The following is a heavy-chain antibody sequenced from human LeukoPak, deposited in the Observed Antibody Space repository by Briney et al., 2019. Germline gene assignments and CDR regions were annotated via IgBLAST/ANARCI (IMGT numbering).Heavy chain of an antibody. CDR1: GYTFTSYG. CDR3: ARDNGSYLIFQH. J-gene: IGHJ1*01. D-gene: IGHD1-26*01. Sequence: ASVKVSCKASGYTFTSYGISWVRQAPGQGIEWMGWISAYNGNTNYAQKLQGRVTMATDTSTSTAYMELRSLRSDDTAVYYRARDNGSYLIFQHWGQGTLVTVSS. V-gene: IGHV1-18*01. CDR2: ISAYNGNT.